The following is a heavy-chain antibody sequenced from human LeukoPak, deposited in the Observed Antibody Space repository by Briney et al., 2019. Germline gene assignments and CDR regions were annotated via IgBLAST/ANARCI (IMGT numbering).Heavy chain of an antibody. V-gene: IGHV4-59*08. CDR3: ARLSGSPDYYYYGMDV. CDR1: GASIRTYY. D-gene: IGHD1-26*01. CDR2: IYYSGST. Sequence: PSETLSLTCTVSGASIRTYYWSWLRQPPGKGQEWIGYIYYSGSTNYNPSLKSRVTISVDTSKNQFSLKLSSVTAADTAVYYCARLSGSPDYYYYGMDVWGQGTTVTVSS. J-gene: IGHJ6*02.